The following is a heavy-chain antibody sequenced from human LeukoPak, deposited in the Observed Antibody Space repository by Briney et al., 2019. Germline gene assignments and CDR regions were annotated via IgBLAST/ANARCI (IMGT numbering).Heavy chain of an antibody. V-gene: IGHV4-30-2*01. J-gene: IGHJ3*02. CDR3: ARGHWYRSSSDAFDI. CDR2: IYHSGST. CDR1: GGSISSGGYS. Sequence: SQTLSLTCAVSGGSISSGGYSWSWIRQPPRKGLEWIGYIYHSGSTYYNPSFKRRVTISVDRSKNQFSLKLSSVPAADTAVYYCARGHWYRSSSDAFDIWGQGTMVTVSS. D-gene: IGHD6-13*01.